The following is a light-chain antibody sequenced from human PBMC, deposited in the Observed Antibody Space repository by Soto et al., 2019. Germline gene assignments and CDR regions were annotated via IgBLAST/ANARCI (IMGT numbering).Light chain of an antibody. Sequence: DVVMTQSPLSLPVTLGQPASISCMSSARLLHKNGYNYVDWYMQKPGQSPQLLIYLGSNRASGVPDRFSGSGSDTYFTLEISRVEADDVGVYYCMQPLENFRTFGQGTKVDIK. V-gene: IGKV2-28*01. CDR1: ARLLHKNGYNY. CDR2: LGS. CDR3: MQPLENFRT. J-gene: IGKJ1*01.